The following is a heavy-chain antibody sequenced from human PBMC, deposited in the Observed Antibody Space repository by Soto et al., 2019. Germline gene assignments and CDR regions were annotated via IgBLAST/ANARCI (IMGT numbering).Heavy chain of an antibody. Sequence: EVQLLDSGGGLVQPGGSLRLSCAASGFTFSNYAMTWVRQGPGKGLEWVSGISGRGGRSYYEGSVKGRFTLSRDNSKSTLYLQMNSPRAQDTAVYSCAKAYFVSSSEQPYSFDYWGQGTLVTVSS. CDR3: AKAYFVSSSEQPYSFDY. D-gene: IGHD6-13*01. J-gene: IGHJ4*02. CDR1: GFTFSNYA. CDR2: ISGRGGRS. V-gene: IGHV3-23*01.